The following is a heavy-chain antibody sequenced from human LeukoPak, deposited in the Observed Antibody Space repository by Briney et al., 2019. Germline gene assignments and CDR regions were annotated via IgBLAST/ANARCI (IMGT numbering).Heavy chain of an antibody. J-gene: IGHJ4*02. CDR1: GYTFTDYY. CDR2: TNPNSGDT. V-gene: IGHV1-2*02. Sequence: GASVKVSCKSSGYTFTDYYMHWVRQAPGQGLEWMGWTNPNSGDTNYAQKFQGRVIVTRDTSISTAYMELSRLRSDDTAVYYCAREWVNGFLNWGQGTLVTVSS. D-gene: IGHD5-24*01. CDR3: AREWVNGFLN.